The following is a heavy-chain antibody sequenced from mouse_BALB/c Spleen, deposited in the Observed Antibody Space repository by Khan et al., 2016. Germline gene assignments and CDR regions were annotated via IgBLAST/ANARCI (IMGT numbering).Heavy chain of an antibody. CDR1: GYTFTNYG. D-gene: IGHD1-1*01. J-gene: IGHJ1*01. V-gene: IGHV9-3-1*01. CDR3: ARYRYYYGSSRYFDV. Sequence: QIQLVQSGPELKRPGKTVKISCKASGYTFTNYGINWVKQAPGKGLKWMGWINTYSGESTYADDFKGRFAFSLETSANTDYLQINNLRNEDTATYFCARYRYYYGSSRYFDVWGAGTTVTVSS. CDR2: INTYSGES.